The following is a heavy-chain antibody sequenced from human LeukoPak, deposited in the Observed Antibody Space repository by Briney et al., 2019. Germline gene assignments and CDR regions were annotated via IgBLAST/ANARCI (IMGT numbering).Heavy chain of an antibody. J-gene: IGHJ4*02. Sequence: GGSLRLSCAASGFTFSRHSMNWVRQAPGKGLEWVSSISSSSSYIYYADSVKGRFTISRDNAKNSLYLQMNSLRAEDTAVYYCARANSGYDFTLWGQGTLVTVSS. CDR3: ARANSGYDFTL. D-gene: IGHD5-12*01. CDR1: GFTFSRHS. CDR2: ISSSSSYI. V-gene: IGHV3-21*01.